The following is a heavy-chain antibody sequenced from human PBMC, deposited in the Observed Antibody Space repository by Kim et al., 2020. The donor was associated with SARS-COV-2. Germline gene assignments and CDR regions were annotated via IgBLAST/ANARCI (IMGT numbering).Heavy chain of an antibody. D-gene: IGHD3-10*01. Sequence: GGSLRLSCAASGFTFSSYSMNWVRQAPGKGLEWVSYISSSSSTIYYADSVKGRFTISRDNAKNSLYLQMNSLRDEDTAVYYCARDLEYYYGSGSYYLFDYWGQGTLVTVSS. J-gene: IGHJ4*02. V-gene: IGHV3-48*02. CDR2: ISSSSSTI. CDR3: ARDLEYYYGSGSYYLFDY. CDR1: GFTFSSYS.